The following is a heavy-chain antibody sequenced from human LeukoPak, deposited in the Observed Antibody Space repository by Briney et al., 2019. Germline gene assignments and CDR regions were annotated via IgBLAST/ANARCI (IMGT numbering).Heavy chain of an antibody. CDR2: INHSGST. D-gene: IGHD3-9*01. CDR1: GGSFSGYY. CDR3: ARGGPPLLRYFDWLFQLDY. V-gene: IGHV4-34*01. J-gene: IGHJ4*02. Sequence: TSETLSLTCAVYGGSFSGYYWSWIRQPPGKGLEWIGEINHSGSTNYNPSLKSRVTISVDTSKNQFSLKLSSVTAADTAVYYCARGGPPLLRYFDWLFQLDYWGQGTLVTVSP.